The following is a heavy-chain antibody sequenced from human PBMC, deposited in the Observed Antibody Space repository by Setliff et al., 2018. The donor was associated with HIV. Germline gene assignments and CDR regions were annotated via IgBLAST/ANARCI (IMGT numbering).Heavy chain of an antibody. CDR2: IFYNGNT. CDR3: ATDMDTAMALGH. CDR1: GGSINSAGYY. Sequence: SETLSLTCTVSGGSINSAGYYWSWIRQHPGKGLEWIGDIFYNGNTYYNPSLVSRTSISVDTSKNQFSLKLDSVTAADTAVYFCATDMDTAMALGHWGQGALVTVSS. V-gene: IGHV4-31*03. J-gene: IGHJ4*02. D-gene: IGHD5-18*01.